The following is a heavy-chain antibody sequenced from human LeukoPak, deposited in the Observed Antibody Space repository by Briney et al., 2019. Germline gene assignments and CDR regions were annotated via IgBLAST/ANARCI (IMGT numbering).Heavy chain of an antibody. V-gene: IGHV1-46*01. CDR3: ARGGLGRNWFDP. J-gene: IGHJ5*02. D-gene: IGHD3-16*01. Sequence: ASVKVSCKASGYTFTNYYMRWVRQAPGQGLEWMGIINPSGGSTSYAQKFQGRVTMTGDTATSTVYMELSSLRSEDTAVYYCARGGLGRNWFDPWGQGTLVTVSS. CDR2: INPSGGST. CDR1: GYTFTNYY.